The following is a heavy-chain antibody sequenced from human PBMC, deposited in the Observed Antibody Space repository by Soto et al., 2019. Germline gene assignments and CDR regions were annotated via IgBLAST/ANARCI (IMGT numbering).Heavy chain of an antibody. CDR3: ARVYNWNYSL. J-gene: IGHJ4*02. V-gene: IGHV4-31*03. CDR1: GGSISSGGYY. D-gene: IGHD1-1*01. CDR2: IYYRGST. Sequence: PSETLSLTCTVSGGSISSGGYYWSWIRQHPGKGLEWIAYIYYRGSTYYNPSLKSRVTISVDTSKNQFSLKLSSVTAADTAVYYCARVYNWNYSLWGQGTLVTVSS.